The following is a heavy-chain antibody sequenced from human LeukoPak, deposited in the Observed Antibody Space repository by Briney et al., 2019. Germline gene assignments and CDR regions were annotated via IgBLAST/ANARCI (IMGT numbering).Heavy chain of an antibody. CDR2: INHSGST. V-gene: IGHV4-34*01. Sequence: SETVSLTCAVYGGSFSGYYWSWIRQPPGKGLEWIGEINHSGSTNYNPSLKSRVTISVDTSKNQFSLKLSSVTAADTAVYYCARMRKGYYDSSGSNWFDPWGRGTLVTVSS. D-gene: IGHD3-22*01. CDR3: ARMRKGYYDSSGSNWFDP. J-gene: IGHJ5*02. CDR1: GGSFSGYY.